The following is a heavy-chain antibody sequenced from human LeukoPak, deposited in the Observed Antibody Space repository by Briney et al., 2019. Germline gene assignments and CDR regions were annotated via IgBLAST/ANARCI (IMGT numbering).Heavy chain of an antibody. D-gene: IGHD4-17*01. V-gene: IGHV3-33*06. CDR1: GFTFSSYG. J-gene: IGHJ4*02. CDR2: IWYDGSNK. Sequence: GGSLRLSCAASGFTFSSYGMHWVRQAPGKGLEWVAVIWYDGSNKYYADSVKGRFTISRDNSKNTLYLQMNSLRAEDTAVYYCAKDSGKTTVTTSLDYWGQGTLVTVSS. CDR3: AKDSGKTTVTTSLDY.